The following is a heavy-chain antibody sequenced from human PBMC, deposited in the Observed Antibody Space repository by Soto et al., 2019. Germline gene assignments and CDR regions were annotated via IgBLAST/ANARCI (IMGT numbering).Heavy chain of an antibody. CDR2: ITSTGNTI. J-gene: IGHJ4*02. D-gene: IGHD3-22*01. CDR3: ARDTSNYDHNSGIWGGFDD. CDR1: GFAFSSYT. V-gene: IGHV3-48*02. Sequence: PGGSLRLSCEASGFAFSSYTMNWVRQAPGRGLEWISYITSTGNTIYYAESVKGRFTISRDNAGNSLYLEMNSLRDEDTAVYYCARDTSNYDHNSGIWGGFDDWGKGTLVPVAS.